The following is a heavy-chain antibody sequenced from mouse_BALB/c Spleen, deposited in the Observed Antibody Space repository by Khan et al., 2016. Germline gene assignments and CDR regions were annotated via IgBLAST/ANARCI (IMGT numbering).Heavy chain of an antibody. J-gene: IGHJ4*01. CDR2: IWSGGST. CDR1: GFSLTSYG. V-gene: IGHV2-2*02. Sequence: QVQLKESGPGLVQPSQSLSITCTVSGFSLTSYGVHWVRQSPGKGLEWLGVIWSGGSTDYNAAFISRLSISKDNSKSQVFFKMNSLQANDTAIYYCARNYYGSSYYAMDYWGQGTSVTVSS. D-gene: IGHD1-1*01. CDR3: ARNYYGSSYYAMDY.